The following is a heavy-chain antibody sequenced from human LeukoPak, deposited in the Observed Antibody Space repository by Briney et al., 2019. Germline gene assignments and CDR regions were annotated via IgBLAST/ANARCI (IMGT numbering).Heavy chain of an antibody. J-gene: IGHJ4*02. V-gene: IGHV4-39*01. CDR1: GGSITGRSYY. Sequence: SETLSLTCTVSGGSITGRSYYWGWIRQPPGKGLEWVGSMYYSGSTFYNPSLKSRVTIPVDTSKNQFSLRLSSVTAADTAVYYCVRQYYDRTGYYDFDYWGQGTLVTVSS. D-gene: IGHD3-22*01. CDR3: VRQYYDRTGYYDFDY. CDR2: MYYSGST.